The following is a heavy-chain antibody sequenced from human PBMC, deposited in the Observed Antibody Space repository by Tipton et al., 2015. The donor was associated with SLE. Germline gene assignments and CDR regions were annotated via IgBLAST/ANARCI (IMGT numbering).Heavy chain of an antibody. Sequence: SLRLSCAASGFIFSSDGLRWVRRAPGKGLEWVTLLSYDGRNKVYTDSVKGRFTISRDNSKNTLSLQMNSLRAEETAVNDCAREPFGDYDFWSGCSAPIRPNRWILDYWGQGTLVIVSS. D-gene: IGHD3-3*01. CDR2: LSYDGRNK. V-gene: IGHV3-30*04. CDR3: AREPFGDYDFWSGCSAPIRPNRWILDY. CDR1: GFIFSSDG. J-gene: IGHJ4*02.